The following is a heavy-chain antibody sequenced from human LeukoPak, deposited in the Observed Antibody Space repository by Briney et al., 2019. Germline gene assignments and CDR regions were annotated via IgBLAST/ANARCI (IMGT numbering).Heavy chain of an antibody. J-gene: IGHJ4*02. CDR1: GFTFSSFD. CDR2: ISPNGGST. Sequence: GGSVRLSCSASGFTFSSFDMHWVRQAPGKGLEYISAISPNGGSTYHADSVKGRFTISRDNSKNTLYLQMSSLRIEDTAVYYCVKIARDWGQGTLVTVSS. V-gene: IGHV3-64D*09. CDR3: VKIARD.